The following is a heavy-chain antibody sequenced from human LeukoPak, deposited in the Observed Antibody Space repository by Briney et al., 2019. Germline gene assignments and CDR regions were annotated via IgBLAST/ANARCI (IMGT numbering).Heavy chain of an antibody. CDR1: GFTFSSYS. CDR3: ARHDAVPVYQRGMDV. Sequence: PGGSLRLSCAASGFTFSSYSMNWVRQAPGKGLEWVSSISSSSSYIYYADSVKGRFTISRDNAKNSLYLQMNSLRAEDTAVYYCARHDAVPVYQRGMDVWGQGTTVTVSS. J-gene: IGHJ6*02. CDR2: ISSSSSYI. V-gene: IGHV3-21*01. D-gene: IGHD6-19*01.